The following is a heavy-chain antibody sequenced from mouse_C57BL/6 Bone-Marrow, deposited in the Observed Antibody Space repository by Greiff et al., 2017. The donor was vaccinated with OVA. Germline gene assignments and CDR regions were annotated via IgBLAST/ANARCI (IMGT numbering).Heavy chain of an antibody. CDR1: GFTFSSYA. J-gene: IGHJ4*01. CDR2: ISSGGDYI. V-gene: IGHV5-9-1*02. CDR3: TRGMVTTTDYYAMDY. Sequence: EVHLVESGEGLVKPGGSLKLSCAASGFTFSSYAMSWVRQTPEKRLEWVAYISSGGDYIYYADTVKGRFTISRDNARNTLYLQMSSLKSEATAMYYCTRGMVTTTDYYAMDYWGQGTSVTVSS. D-gene: IGHD2-2*01.